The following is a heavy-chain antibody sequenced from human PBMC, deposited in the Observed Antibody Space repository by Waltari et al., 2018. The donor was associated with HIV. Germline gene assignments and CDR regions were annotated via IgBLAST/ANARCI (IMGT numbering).Heavy chain of an antibody. J-gene: IGHJ3*02. CDR2: ITSRSNYI. CDR1: GVTFSRHS. Sequence: EVQLVESGGGLVKPGGSLRLPCVASGVTFSRHSMNWVRQAPGKGLAWVSSITSRSNYIYYADSVKGRFTISRDNAKNSLYLQMDSLRAEDTAMYYCARDDSGRYAFDIWGQGTMVTVSS. D-gene: IGHD3-10*01. V-gene: IGHV3-21*01. CDR3: ARDDSGRYAFDI.